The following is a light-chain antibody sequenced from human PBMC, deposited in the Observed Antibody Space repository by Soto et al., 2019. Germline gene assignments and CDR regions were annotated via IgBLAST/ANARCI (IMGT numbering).Light chain of an antibody. J-gene: IGKJ2*01. Sequence: ERVMTQYPVTLSLSPGDRATPSCRASQSINSNLAWYQQKPGQAPSLLIYGAFTRATGIPARFSSTGSGTEFTLTISSLQSEDLALYYCQQYNDWPLTFGQG. CDR2: GAF. CDR3: QQYNDWPLT. CDR1: QSINSN. V-gene: IGKV3-15*01.